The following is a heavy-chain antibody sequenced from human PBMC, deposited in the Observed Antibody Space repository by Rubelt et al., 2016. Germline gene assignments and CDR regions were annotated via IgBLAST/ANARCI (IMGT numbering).Heavy chain of an antibody. V-gene: IGHV3-NL1*01. D-gene: IGHD2-2*01. CDR2: IYSGGST. Sequence: VQLVESGGGLVQPGGSLRLSCAASGFIFSSHGMHWVRQAPGKGLEWVSVIYSGGSTYYAASVKGRFTISRDTSRNTRYLQMNGLRAEDTGLYYCAKSGCGGTSCYVNSWGQGTLVTVSS. J-gene: IGHJ4*02. CDR3: AKSGCGGTSCYVNS. CDR1: GFIFSSHG.